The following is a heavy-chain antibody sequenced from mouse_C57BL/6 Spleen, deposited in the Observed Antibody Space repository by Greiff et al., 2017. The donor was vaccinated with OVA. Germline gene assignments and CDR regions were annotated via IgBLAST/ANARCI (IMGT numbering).Heavy chain of an antibody. V-gene: IGHV3-6*01. CDR3: ASGYYGSSPWFAY. CDR1: GYSITSGYY. Sequence: VQLKESGPGLVKPSQSLSLTCSVTGYSITSGYYWNWIRQFPGNKLEWMGYISYDGSNNYNPSLKNRISITRDTSKNQFFLKLNSVTTEDTATYYCASGYYGSSPWFAYWGQGTLVTVSA. J-gene: IGHJ3*01. CDR2: ISYDGSN. D-gene: IGHD1-1*01.